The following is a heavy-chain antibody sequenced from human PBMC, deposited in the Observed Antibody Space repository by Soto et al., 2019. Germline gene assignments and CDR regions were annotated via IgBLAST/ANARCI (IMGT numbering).Heavy chain of an antibody. CDR2: TGSGTGPG. CDR3: ARRDSGGFFRFFDS. V-gene: IGHV1-69*06. D-gene: IGHD2-15*01. J-gene: IGHJ4*02. Sequence: ASVKVSCKASGGSLSTNPISWVRQAPGQGLEWMGGTGSGTGPGNNAQKFQGRLTVTADKSTSTVYMELTNLSSEDTAVYYCARRDSGGFFRFFDSWGQGTLVTVSS. CDR1: GGSLSTNP.